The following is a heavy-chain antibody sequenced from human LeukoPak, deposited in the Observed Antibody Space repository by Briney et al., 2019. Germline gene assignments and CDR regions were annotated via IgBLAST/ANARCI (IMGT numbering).Heavy chain of an antibody. CDR1: GYTFTSYY. J-gene: IGHJ4*02. V-gene: IGHV1-46*01. CDR3: ARGENDYGDFDY. D-gene: IGHD4-17*01. Sequence: ASVKVSCKASGYTFTSYYMHWVRQAPGQRLEWMGIINPSGGSTSYAQKFQGRVTMTRDMSTSTVYMELSSLRPEDTAVYYCARGENDYGDFDYWGQGTLVTVSS. CDR2: INPSGGST.